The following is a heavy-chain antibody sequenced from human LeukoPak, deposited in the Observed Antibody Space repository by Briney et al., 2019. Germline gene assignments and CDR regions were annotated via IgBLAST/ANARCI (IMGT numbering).Heavy chain of an antibody. D-gene: IGHD6-19*01. CDR3: AREGSDWNYYYYMDV. CDR2: ISSSSRSI. V-gene: IGHV3-21*01. J-gene: IGHJ6*03. Sequence: GGSLRLSCAASGFPFSSYSMNWVRQAPGKGLEWVSSISSSSRSIYYADSVKGRFTISRDNAKNSLYLQMNSLRAEDTAVYYCAREGSDWNYYYYMDVWGKGTTVTISS. CDR1: GFPFSSYS.